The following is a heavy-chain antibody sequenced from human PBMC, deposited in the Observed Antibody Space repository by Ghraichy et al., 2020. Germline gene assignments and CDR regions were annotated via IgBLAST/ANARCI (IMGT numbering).Heavy chain of an antibody. D-gene: IGHD2-2*01. CDR1: GFTFSNFA. J-gene: IGHJ4*01. Sequence: GGSLRLSCAASGFTFSNFAMNWVRQAPGKGLEWVSSISGSGGSTYYADSVKGRFTISRDNSKNTLYLQMNTLRAEDTAVYYCGKMSRSGIHCSSPSCYDYFDYWGQGTLVTVSS. CDR3: GKMSRSGIHCSSPSCYDYFDY. CDR2: ISGSGGST. V-gene: IGHV3-23*01.